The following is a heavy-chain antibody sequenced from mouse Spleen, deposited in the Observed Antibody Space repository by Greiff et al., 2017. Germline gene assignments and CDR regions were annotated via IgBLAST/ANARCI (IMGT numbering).Heavy chain of an antibody. J-gene: IGHJ4*01. CDR3: ARLRNAMDY. Sequence: QVQLQQSGAELVRPGASVTLSCKASGYTFTDYEMHWVKQTPVHGLEWIGAIDPETGGTAYNQKFKGKATLTVDKSSSTAYMQLSSLTSEDSAVYYCARLRNAMDYWGQGTSVTVSS. V-gene: IGHV1-15*01. CDR1: GYTFTDYE. CDR2: IDPETGGT. D-gene: IGHD1-1*01.